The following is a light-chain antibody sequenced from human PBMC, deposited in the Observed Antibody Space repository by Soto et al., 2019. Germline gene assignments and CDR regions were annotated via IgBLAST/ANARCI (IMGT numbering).Light chain of an antibody. V-gene: IGKV3-20*01. CDR2: GSS. CDR1: QTVSNNY. CDR3: QQYGSSPPYT. Sequence: EVVLTQSPVTLSLSPGERATLSCRASQTVSNNYLAWYQQKPGQAPRLLIFGSSDRATGIPDRFSGSGSGTDFTLTISRLEPEDFAVYYCQQYGSSPPYTFGQGTKLVIK. J-gene: IGKJ2*01.